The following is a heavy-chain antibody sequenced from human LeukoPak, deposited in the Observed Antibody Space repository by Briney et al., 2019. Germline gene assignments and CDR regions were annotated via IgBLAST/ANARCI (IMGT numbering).Heavy chain of an antibody. Sequence: ASVKVSCKASGYTFTSYGISWVRQAPGQGLEWMGWISAYNGNTNYAQKLQGRVTMTTDTSTSTAYMELRSLRSDDTAVYYCARTIYPAVAAAGNDYWGQGTLVTVSS. J-gene: IGHJ4*02. CDR3: ARTIYPAVAAAGNDY. D-gene: IGHD6-13*01. CDR1: GYTFTSYG. CDR2: ISAYNGNT. V-gene: IGHV1-18*01.